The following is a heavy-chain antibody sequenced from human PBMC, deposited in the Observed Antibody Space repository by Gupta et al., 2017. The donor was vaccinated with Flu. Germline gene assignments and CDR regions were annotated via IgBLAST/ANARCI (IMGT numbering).Heavy chain of an antibody. V-gene: IGHV3-74*01. CDR2: INSDGSST. Sequence: EVQLVESGGGLVQPGGSLRLSCAASGFTFSSYWMHGVRQAPGKGRVWVSRINSDGSSTSYADSVKGRFTISRDNAKNTLYLQMNSLRAEDTAVYYCARDSEYYYDSSGYYSGDYFDYWGQGTLVTVSS. D-gene: IGHD3-22*01. CDR1: GFTFSSYW. CDR3: ARDSEYYYDSSGYYSGDYFDY. J-gene: IGHJ4*02.